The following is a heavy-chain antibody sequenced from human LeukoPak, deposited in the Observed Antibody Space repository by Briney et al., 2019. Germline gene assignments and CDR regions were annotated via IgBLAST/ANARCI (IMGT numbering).Heavy chain of an antibody. V-gene: IGHV1-2*02. J-gene: IGHJ4*02. CDR2: INPTSGGT. Sequence: ASVKVSCKASGYTFTGYYMHWVRQAPGQGLEWMGWINPTSGGTNYAQKFQRRVTITRATSLTPAYLDLSRLTFDAAAVYYCARGYWAGFGEPDFDYCGQGTLVTVSS. CDR1: GYTFTGYY. D-gene: IGHD3-10*01. CDR3: ARGYWAGFGEPDFDY.